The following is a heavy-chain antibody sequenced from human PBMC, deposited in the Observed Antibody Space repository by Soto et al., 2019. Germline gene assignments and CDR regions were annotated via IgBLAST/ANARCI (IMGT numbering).Heavy chain of an antibody. V-gene: IGHV1-46*03. D-gene: IGHD3-10*02. CDR2: INPRGGRT. J-gene: IGHJ3*02. CDR3: ASDLADYYVDSNTPCTGVDI. Sequence: QVHLVQSGAEVKKPGASVKVSCKASGYTFTNYYMHWVRQAPGQGLEWMGMINPRGGRTTDPQKFQDRVTLTTDTSTSTIYMDSSSLTSEDTAVYYCASDLADYYVDSNTPCTGVDIWGQGTMVTVSS. CDR1: GYTFTNYY.